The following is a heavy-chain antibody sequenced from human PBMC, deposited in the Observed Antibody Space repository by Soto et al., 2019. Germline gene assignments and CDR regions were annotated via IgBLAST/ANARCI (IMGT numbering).Heavy chain of an antibody. D-gene: IGHD6-13*01. J-gene: IGHJ6*04. CDR1: GFTFSIYA. CDR2: ITGSGGST. Sequence: GGSLRLSCTASGFTFSIYAMSWVRQAPGKGLEWVSAITGSGGSTYYADSVKGRFTISRDNSKNTLYLQMNSLRAEDTAVYYCAAVAAAGKPYYYYGMDVWGKGTTVTVSS. V-gene: IGHV3-23*01. CDR3: AAVAAAGKPYYYYGMDV.